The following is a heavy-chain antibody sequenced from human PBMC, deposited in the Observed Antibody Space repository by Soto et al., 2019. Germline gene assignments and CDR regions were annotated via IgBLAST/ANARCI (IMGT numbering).Heavy chain of an antibody. CDR1: GYTFSSYA. CDR2: INGGNGQT. CDR3: ARDPYYYDSSGYFSGYFHH. J-gene: IGHJ1*01. Sequence: GASVKVSCKASGYTFSSYALHWVRQAPGQRLEWMGWINGGNGQTKYSQKFQGRVTFTRDTSASTAYLDLSSLRSEDAAVYYCARDPYYYDSSGYFSGYFHHRGQGTQVTVSS. V-gene: IGHV1-3*01. D-gene: IGHD3-22*01.